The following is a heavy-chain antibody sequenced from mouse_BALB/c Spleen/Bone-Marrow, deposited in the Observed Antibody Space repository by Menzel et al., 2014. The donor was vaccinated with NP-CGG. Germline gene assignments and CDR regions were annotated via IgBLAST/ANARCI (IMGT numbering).Heavy chain of an antibody. Sequence: VQLQQPGPELVKPGASVKVSCKAAGYAFPRYNIYWVKQSHGKSLEWIRYIDPYNVGTSYNQKFKGKSTLTVDKSSITAYMHLNSLTSEDSAVYDCARENYGSSPAYWGQGTLLT. J-gene: IGHJ3*01. CDR2: IDPYNVGT. CDR1: GYAFPRYN. V-gene: IGHV1S135*01. D-gene: IGHD1-1*01. CDR3: ARENYGSSPAY.